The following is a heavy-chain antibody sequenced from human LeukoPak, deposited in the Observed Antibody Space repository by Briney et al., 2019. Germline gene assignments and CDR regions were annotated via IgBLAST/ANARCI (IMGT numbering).Heavy chain of an antibody. J-gene: IGHJ3*02. CDR3: ARDGRGAAAADDPLDI. D-gene: IGHD6-13*01. Sequence: GASVKVSCKASGYTFTNYGISWVRQATGQGLEWMGWMNPNSGSTGYAQKFQGRVTMTRDTSLSTAYMELSSLTSDDTAVYYCARDGRGAAAADDPLDIWGQGTTVTVSS. V-gene: IGHV1-8*01. CDR2: MNPNSGST. CDR1: GYTFTNYG.